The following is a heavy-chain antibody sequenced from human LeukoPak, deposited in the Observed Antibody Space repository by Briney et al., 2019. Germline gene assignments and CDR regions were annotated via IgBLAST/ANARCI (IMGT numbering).Heavy chain of an antibody. Sequence: PGGSLRLSCAASGFTFSTYSMNWVRQAPGKGLEWVSSISSSSIYIYYADSVKGRFTISRDNAKNSLYLQMNSLRAEDTAVYYCARGLMAARGLARQAARNYYMDVWGKGTTVTVSS. CDR1: GFTFSTYS. V-gene: IGHV3-21*01. J-gene: IGHJ6*03. CDR2: ISSSSIYI. CDR3: ARGLMAARGLARQAARNYYMDV. D-gene: IGHD6-25*01.